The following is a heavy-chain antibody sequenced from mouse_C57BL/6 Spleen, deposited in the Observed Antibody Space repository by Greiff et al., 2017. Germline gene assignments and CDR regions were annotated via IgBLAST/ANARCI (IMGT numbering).Heavy chain of an antibody. Sequence: EVKLMESGGGLVQPGGSLKLSCAASGFTFSDYYMYWVRQTPEKRLEWVAYISNGGGSTYYPDTVKGRFTISRDNAKNTLYLQMSRLKSEDTAMYYCARQIYDLGAMDYWGQGTSVTVSS. J-gene: IGHJ4*01. V-gene: IGHV5-12*01. D-gene: IGHD2-3*01. CDR3: ARQIYDLGAMDY. CDR2: ISNGGGST. CDR1: GFTFSDYY.